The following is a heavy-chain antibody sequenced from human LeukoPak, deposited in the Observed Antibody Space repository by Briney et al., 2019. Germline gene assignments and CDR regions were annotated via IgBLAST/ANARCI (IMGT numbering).Heavy chain of an antibody. CDR1: GGSISSYY. D-gene: IGHD4-17*01. V-gene: IGHV4-4*07. CDR2: IYTSGST. J-gene: IGHJ3*02. Sequence: SETLSLTCTVSGGSISSYYWSWIRQPAGKGLEWIGRIYTSGSTNYNPSLKSRVTMSVDTSKNQFSLKLSSVTAADTAVHYCATGTVTTWNDIWGQGTMVTVSS. CDR3: ATGTVTTWNDI.